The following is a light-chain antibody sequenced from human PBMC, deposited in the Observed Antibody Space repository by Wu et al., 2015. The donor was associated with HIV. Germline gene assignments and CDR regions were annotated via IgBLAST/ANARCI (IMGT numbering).Light chain of an antibody. CDR2: QSS. J-gene: IGKJ1*01. V-gene: IGKV1-5*03. CDR1: ASIAGL. CDR3: QQYNMYPWT. Sequence: DIHMTQSPSTLSAFVGDNITITCRASASIAGLMAWYQQKPGKAPKLLIYQSSTLEIAIPSRFSGSGSELTFTLTINNLQSDDFATYYCQQYNMYPWTFGRGTKVDVK.